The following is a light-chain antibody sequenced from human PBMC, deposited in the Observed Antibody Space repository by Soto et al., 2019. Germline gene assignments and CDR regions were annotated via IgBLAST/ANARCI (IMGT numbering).Light chain of an antibody. CDR3: SSYTSSSIVV. J-gene: IGLJ2*01. CDR2: DVN. CDR1: SGSVGSYNY. V-gene: IGLV2-14*03. Sequence: QSVLTQPASVSGSPGQSITISCAGTSGSVGSYNYVSWYQQHPGKGPKLIIYDVNIRPSGVSNRFSGSKSGNTASLTISGLQAEDEADYYCSSYTSSSIVVFGGGTKLTVL.